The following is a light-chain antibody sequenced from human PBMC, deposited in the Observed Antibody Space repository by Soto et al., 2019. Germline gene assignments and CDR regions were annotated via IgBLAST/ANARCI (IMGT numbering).Light chain of an antibody. CDR3: QQFNNYPLT. CDR2: DAS. CDR1: QGISSA. Sequence: AIQLTQSPSSLSASVGDRVTITCRSSQGISSALAWYQQKPGKAPKLLIYDASSLESGVPSRFSGSGFGTDFTVTISSLQPKDFATYYCQQFNNYPLTFGGGTKVEIK. V-gene: IGKV1D-13*01. J-gene: IGKJ4*01.